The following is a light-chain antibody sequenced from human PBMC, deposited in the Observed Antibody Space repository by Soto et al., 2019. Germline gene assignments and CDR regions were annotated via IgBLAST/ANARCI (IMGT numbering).Light chain of an antibody. CDR1: QSVSSN. CDR2: GTS. V-gene: IGKV3-15*01. CDR3: QQYNNWPPVT. Sequence: EIVMTQSPATLSVSPGERATLSCRASQSVSSNLACYQQKPGQAPRLLIYGTSTRSTGIPARFSGSGSGTEFTLTISSLQSQDFAVYYLQQYNNWPPVTFGQGTKVEIK. J-gene: IGKJ1*01.